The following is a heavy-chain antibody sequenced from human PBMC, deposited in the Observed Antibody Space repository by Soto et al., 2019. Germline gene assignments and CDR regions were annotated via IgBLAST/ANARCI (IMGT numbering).Heavy chain of an antibody. CDR2: IIPIFGTA. CDR1: GGTFSSYA. V-gene: IGHV1-69*13. D-gene: IGHD6-13*01. J-gene: IGHJ6*02. Sequence: ASVKVSCKASGGTFSSYAISWVRQAPGQGLEWMGGIIPIFGTANYAQKFQGRVTITADESTSTAYMELSSLRSEDTAVYYCARSSYLSSWSVYYYGMDVWGQGTTVTVSS. CDR3: ARSSYLSSWSVYYYGMDV.